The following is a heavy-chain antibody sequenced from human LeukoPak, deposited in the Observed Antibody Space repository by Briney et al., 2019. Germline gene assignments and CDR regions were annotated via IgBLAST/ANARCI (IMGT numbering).Heavy chain of an antibody. Sequence: SETLSLTCAVYGGSFSGYYWSWIRQPPGKGLEWVGEINHSGSTNYNPSLKSRVTISVDTSKNQFSLKLSSVTAADTAVYYCARGQPEGLDLAQYYFDYWGQGTLVTVSS. CDR1: GGSFSGYY. J-gene: IGHJ4*02. CDR3: ARGQPEGLDLAQYYFDY. V-gene: IGHV4-34*01. D-gene: IGHD2-2*03. CDR2: INHSGST.